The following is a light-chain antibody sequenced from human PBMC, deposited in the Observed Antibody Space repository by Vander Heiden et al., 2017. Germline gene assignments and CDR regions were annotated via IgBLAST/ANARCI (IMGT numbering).Light chain of an antibody. CDR3: QLYGSSPLT. Sequence: EIVFTQSPGTLSLSPGERATLSCRASKSVSSSYLAWYQQKPGQAPRLLIYGASSRATGIPDRFSGSGSGTDFTLTISRLEPEDFAVYYCQLYGSSPLTFGGGTKVEIK. CDR2: GAS. CDR1: KSVSSSY. J-gene: IGKJ4*01. V-gene: IGKV3-20*01.